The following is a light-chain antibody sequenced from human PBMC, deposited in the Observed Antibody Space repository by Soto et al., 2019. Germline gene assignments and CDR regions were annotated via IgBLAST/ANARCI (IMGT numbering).Light chain of an antibody. CDR3: QQYNNWPPIP. CDR2: GAS. Sequence: EIVLTQSQSTLYLSPGERATSSCRASQSVNNKVAWYQQKPGQAPRLLILGASTRATGIPARFSGSGSVTEFTLTISSLQSEDFAVYYCQQYNNWPPIPFGQGRRLEI. J-gene: IGKJ5*01. CDR1: QSVNNK. V-gene: IGKV3-15*01.